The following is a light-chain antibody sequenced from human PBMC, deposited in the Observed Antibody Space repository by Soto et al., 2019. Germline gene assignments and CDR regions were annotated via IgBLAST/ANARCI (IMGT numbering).Light chain of an antibody. CDR1: TSNIESNF. J-gene: IGLJ2*01. Sequence: QSVLTQPPSASGTPGQRVTISCSGSTSNIESNFVYWYQQLPGTAPKAVIYKNNQRPSGVPDRFSGSKSGTSASLAISGLRSEDEADYSCAVWDDSLSVLVFGGGTKVTVL. CDR3: AVWDDSLSVLV. V-gene: IGLV1-47*01. CDR2: KNN.